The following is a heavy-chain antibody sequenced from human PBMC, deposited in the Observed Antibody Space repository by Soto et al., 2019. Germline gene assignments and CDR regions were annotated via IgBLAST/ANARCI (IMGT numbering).Heavy chain of an antibody. CDR3: ARILTIWFGESVRLVGAFDI. V-gene: IGHV6-1*01. CDR1: GDSVSSNSAA. D-gene: IGHD3-10*01. J-gene: IGHJ3*02. Sequence: PSQTLSLTCAISGDSVSSNSAAWNWIRQSPSRGLEWLGRTYYRSKWYNDYAVSVKSRITINPDTSKNQFSLQLNSVTPEDTAVYYCARILTIWFGESVRLVGAFDIWGQGTTVTVSS. CDR2: TYYRSKWYN.